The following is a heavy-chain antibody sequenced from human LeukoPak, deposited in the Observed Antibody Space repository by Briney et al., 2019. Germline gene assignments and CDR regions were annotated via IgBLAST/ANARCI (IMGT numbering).Heavy chain of an antibody. J-gene: IGHJ3*02. V-gene: IGHV4-59*08. D-gene: IGHD3-22*01. CDR2: IYYSGST. CDR3: ARRLLTLTYYYDSSGSSDAFDI. Sequence: PSETLSLTCTVSGGSISSYYWSWIRQPPGKGLEWIGYIYYSGSTNYNPSLKSRATISVDTSKNQFSLKLSSVTAADTAVYYCARRLLTLTYYYDSSGSSDAFDIWGQGTMVTVSS. CDR1: GGSISSYY.